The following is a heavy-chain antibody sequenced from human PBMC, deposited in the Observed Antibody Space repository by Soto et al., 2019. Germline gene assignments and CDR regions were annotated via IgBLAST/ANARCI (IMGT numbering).Heavy chain of an antibody. V-gene: IGHV1-69*05. CDR2: IIPIFGTA. CDR3: ARDVAVAGSDTFDI. D-gene: IGHD6-19*01. Sequence: GASVKVSCKASGGTFSSYAISWVRQAPGQGLEWMGGIIPIFGTANYAQKFQGRVTMTRDTSTSTVYMELSSLRSEDTAVYYCARDVAVAGSDTFDIWGQGTMVTVSS. J-gene: IGHJ3*02. CDR1: GGTFSSYA.